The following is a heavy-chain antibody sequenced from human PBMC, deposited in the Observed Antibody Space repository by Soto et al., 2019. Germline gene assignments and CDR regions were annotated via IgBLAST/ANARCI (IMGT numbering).Heavy chain of an antibody. J-gene: IGHJ5*01. V-gene: IGHV4-39*01. D-gene: IGHD1-26*01. CDR3: ATQEVGGSYVYTFDS. CDR2: IYYSGST. CDR1: GGSISSSNYY. Sequence: PSETLSLTCTVSGGSISSSNYYWGWIRQPPGKGLEWIGSIYYSGSTYYNPSLKSRVTISVDTSKNHFSLKLSSVTAAVTAVYYCATQEVGGSYVYTFDSWGQGTLVTVSS.